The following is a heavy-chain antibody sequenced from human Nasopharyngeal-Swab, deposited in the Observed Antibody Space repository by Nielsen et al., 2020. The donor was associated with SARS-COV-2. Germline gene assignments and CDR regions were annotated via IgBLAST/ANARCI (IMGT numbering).Heavy chain of an antibody. V-gene: IGHV7-4-1*02. Sequence: ASVKVSCKASGYTFTSYAMNWVRQAPGQGLKWVGWINTNTGNPTYAQGFTGRFVFSLDTSVSTAYLQISSLKAEDTAVYYCARGVGLFIAVAAYGFWGQGTLVTVSS. CDR2: INTNTGNP. CDR3: ARGVGLFIAVAAYGF. D-gene: IGHD6-19*01. J-gene: IGHJ4*02. CDR1: GYTFTSYA.